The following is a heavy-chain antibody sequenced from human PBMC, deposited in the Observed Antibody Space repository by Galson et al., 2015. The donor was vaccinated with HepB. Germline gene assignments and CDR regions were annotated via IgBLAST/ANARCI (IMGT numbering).Heavy chain of an antibody. CDR2: IYTGGST. D-gene: IGHD3-10*01. CDR3: ARVSRPLWFGELGGAFDI. J-gene: IGHJ3*02. CDR1: GGSIIIDTYY. V-gene: IGHV4-61*02. Sequence: TLSLTCTVSGGSIIIDTYYWNWIRQPAGKGLEWIGRIYTGGSTNYNPSLKSRVTMSVDTSKNQFSLKLSSVTAADTAVYYCARVSRPLWFGELGGAFDIWGQGTMVTVSS.